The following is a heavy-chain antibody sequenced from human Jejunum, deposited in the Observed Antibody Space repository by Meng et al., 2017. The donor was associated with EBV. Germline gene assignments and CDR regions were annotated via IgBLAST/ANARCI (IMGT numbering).Heavy chain of an antibody. V-gene: IGHV2-5*02. CDR3: AHKGSGSYPLDY. CDR2: IYWDDSR. CDR1: GFSLSANGVG. D-gene: IGHD1-26*01. Sequence: QINLNESCPPLVNPTPTLTLTCTFSGFSLSANGVGVAWIRQPPGKALEWLAVIYWDDSRLYSPSLRSRLTITKDTSKNQVVLIMTNMDPVDTATYYCAHKGSGSYPLDYWGQGTLVTVSS. J-gene: IGHJ4*02.